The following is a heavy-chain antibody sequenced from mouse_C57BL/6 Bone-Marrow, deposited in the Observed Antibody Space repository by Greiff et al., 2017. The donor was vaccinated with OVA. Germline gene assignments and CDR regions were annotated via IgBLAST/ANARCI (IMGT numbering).Heavy chain of an antibody. CDR2: IYPGSGST. Sequence: QVQLQQPGAELVKPGASVKMSCKASGYTFTSYWITWVKQRPGQGLEWIGDIYPGSGSTNYNEKFKSKATLTVDTSSSTAYMQLSSLTSEDSAVYYCARGKYGNLYYYAMDYWGQGTSVTVSS. CDR3: ARGKYGNLYYYAMDY. V-gene: IGHV1-55*01. D-gene: IGHD2-10*02. CDR1: GYTFTSYW. J-gene: IGHJ4*01.